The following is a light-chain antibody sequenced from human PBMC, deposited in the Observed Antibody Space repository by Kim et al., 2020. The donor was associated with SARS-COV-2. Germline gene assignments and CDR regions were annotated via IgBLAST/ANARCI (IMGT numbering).Light chain of an antibody. CDR2: KAS. Sequence: DIQMTQSPSTLSASVGDRVTITCRASQSISSWLAWYQQKPGKAPKLLIYKASSLESGVPSRFSGSGSGTEFTLTISSLQPDDFATYYCQQYNSYPYTCGQETELE. J-gene: IGKJ2*01. CDR1: QSISSW. V-gene: IGKV1-5*03. CDR3: QQYNSYPYT.